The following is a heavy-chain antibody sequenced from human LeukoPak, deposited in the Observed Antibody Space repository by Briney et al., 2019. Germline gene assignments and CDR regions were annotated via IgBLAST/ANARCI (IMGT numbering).Heavy chain of an antibody. CDR3: AKDVRGYNRPFDY. Sequence: GGSLRLSCAVSGFTFGRCAMNWVRQAPGKGLEWLSSINGSGANTYYADSVEGRFTISRNNTENTLYLQMISLRAEDTAVYYCAKDVRGYNRPFDYWGQGTLVTVSS. J-gene: IGHJ4*02. V-gene: IGHV3-23*01. CDR1: GFTFGRCA. CDR2: INGSGANT. D-gene: IGHD3-10*02.